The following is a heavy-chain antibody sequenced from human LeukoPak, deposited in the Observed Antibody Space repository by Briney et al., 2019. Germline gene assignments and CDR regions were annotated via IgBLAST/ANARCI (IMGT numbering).Heavy chain of an antibody. CDR1: GGSISSGSYY. J-gene: IGHJ5*02. CDR3: ATPGYCSSTSCPNWFDP. CDR2: INHSGST. Sequence: SETLSLTCTVSGGSISSGSYYWSWIRQPPGKGLEWIGEINHSGSTNYNPSLKSRVTISVDTSKNQFSLKLSSVTAADTAVYYCATPGYCSSTSCPNWFDPWGQGTLVTVSS. V-gene: IGHV4-39*07. D-gene: IGHD2-2*01.